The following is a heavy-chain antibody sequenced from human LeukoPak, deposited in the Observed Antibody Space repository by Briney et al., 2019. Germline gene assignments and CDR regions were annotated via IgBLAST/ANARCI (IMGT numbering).Heavy chain of an antibody. V-gene: IGHV3-64*02. J-gene: IGHJ6*03. D-gene: IGHD1-26*01. CDR3: ARVKVGATISDFYYYYRDV. CDR2: IISNGGRT. Sequence: PGGSLRLSCTASGFTFSSYTMIWVRQAPGKGLEYVAAIISNGGRTHYTDAVKGRFTISKDNSENTVFLQMGSLRADDMAVYYCARVKVGATISDFYYYYRDVWGKGTTVTVSS. CDR1: GFTFSSYT.